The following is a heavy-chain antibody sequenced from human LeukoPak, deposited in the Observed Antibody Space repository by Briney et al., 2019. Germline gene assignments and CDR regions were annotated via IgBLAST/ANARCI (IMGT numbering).Heavy chain of an antibody. CDR2: ISGSGGST. CDR3: AKDMVGVLQPTKIFDY. Sequence: GGSLRLSCAASGFTFSSYAMSWVRQAPGKGLEWVSAISGSGGSTYYADSVKGRFTISRDNSKNTLYLQMNSLRAEDTAVYYCAKDMVGVLQPTKIFDYWGQGILVTVSS. D-gene: IGHD2/OR15-2a*01. V-gene: IGHV3-23*01. J-gene: IGHJ4*02. CDR1: GFTFSSYA.